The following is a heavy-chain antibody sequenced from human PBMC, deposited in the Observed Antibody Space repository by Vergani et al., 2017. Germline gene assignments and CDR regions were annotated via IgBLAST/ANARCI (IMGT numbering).Heavy chain of an antibody. J-gene: IGHJ3*02. D-gene: IGHD1-26*01. CDR3: ATTNSGRYPTNAFDI. CDR1: GYSISSGYY. V-gene: IGHV4-38-2*01. Sequence: QVQLQESGPGLVKPSETLSLTCAVSGYSISSGYYWGWIRQPPGKGLEWIGSIYHSGSTYYNPSLKSRVTISVDPSKNQFSLKLSSVTAADTAVYYCATTNSGRYPTNAFDIWGQGTMVTVSS. CDR2: IYHSGST.